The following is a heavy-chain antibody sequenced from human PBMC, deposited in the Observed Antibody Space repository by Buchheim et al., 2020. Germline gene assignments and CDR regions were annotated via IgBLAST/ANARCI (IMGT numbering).Heavy chain of an antibody. V-gene: IGHV3-30*18. D-gene: IGHD1-26*01. J-gene: IGHJ4*02. CDR2: ISYDGSNK. Sequence: QVQLVESGGGVVQPGRSLRLSCAASGFTFSSYGMHWVRQAPGKGLEWVAVISYDGSNKYYADSVKGRFTISRDNSKNTLYLQMNSLRAEDTAVYYCAKDRGWELPVGLRYFDYWGQGTL. CDR3: AKDRGWELPVGLRYFDY. CDR1: GFTFSSYG.